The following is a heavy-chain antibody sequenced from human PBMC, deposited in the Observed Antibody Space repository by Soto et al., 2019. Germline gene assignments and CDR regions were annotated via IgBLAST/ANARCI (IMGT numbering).Heavy chain of an antibody. D-gene: IGHD1-1*01. CDR3: ARDRYRSPTPCMKV. Sequence: GGSLRRSCAASGFIFSNHGIKWDSQTPGEGLGCVATIWYAGGNNYCADSVKGRGTISGDKSKNTVYLHRNSMRAEDSAVYYCARDRYRSPTPCMKVWGQATTVTVSS. CDR2: IWYAGGNN. V-gene: IGHV3-33*01. J-gene: IGHJ6*02. CDR1: GFIFSNHG.